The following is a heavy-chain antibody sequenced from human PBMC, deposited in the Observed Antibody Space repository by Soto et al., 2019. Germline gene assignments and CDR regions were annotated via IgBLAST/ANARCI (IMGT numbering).Heavy chain of an antibody. J-gene: IGHJ6*02. Sequence: GGSLRLSCAASGFTFSSYAMSWVRQAPGKGLEWVSAISGSGGSTYYADSVKGRFTISRDNSKNTLYLQMNSLRAEDTAVYYCAKDRGIAVAGPDYYGMDVWGQGTTVTVFS. D-gene: IGHD6-19*01. CDR3: AKDRGIAVAGPDYYGMDV. CDR2: ISGSGGST. V-gene: IGHV3-23*01. CDR1: GFTFSSYA.